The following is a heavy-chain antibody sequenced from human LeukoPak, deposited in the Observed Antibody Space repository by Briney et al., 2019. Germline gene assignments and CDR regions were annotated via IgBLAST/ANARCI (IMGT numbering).Heavy chain of an antibody. J-gene: IGHJ5*02. CDR3: ARDPGIAAAGTNNWFDP. V-gene: IGHV3-21*01. CDR2: ISSSSYI. D-gene: IGHD6-13*01. CDR1: GFTFSSYS. Sequence: GGSLRLSCAASGFTFSSYSMNWVRQAPGKGLEWVSSISSSSYIYYADPVKGRFTISRDNAKNSLYLQMNSLRAEDTAVYYCARDPGIAAAGTNNWFDPWGQGTLVTVSS.